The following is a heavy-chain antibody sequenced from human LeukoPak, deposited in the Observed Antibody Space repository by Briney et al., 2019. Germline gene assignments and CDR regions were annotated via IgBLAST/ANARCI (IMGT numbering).Heavy chain of an antibody. D-gene: IGHD3-22*01. CDR2: TRNKANSYTT. CDR3: TRSDSSGYCDY. Sequence: PGGAPRLSCAAPGFSFSDHYMDWVRHAPGKGLEWVGRTRNKANSYTTEYAASVKGRFTISKDGSKNSLSLQMNSLRAEDTAVYYCTRSDSSGYCDYWGQGTLVTVSS. J-gene: IGHJ4*02. CDR1: GFSFSDHY. V-gene: IGHV3-72*01.